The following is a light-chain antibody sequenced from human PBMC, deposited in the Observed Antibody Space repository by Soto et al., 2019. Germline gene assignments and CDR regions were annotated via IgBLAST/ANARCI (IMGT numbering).Light chain of an antibody. CDR3: FLSYGGAAV. CDR1: AEAVTSYHY. CDR2: DTN. V-gene: IGLV7-46*01. Sequence: QAVVTQEPSLTVSPGETVTLSCGSSAEAVTSYHYPCWFQQKPGQAPRTLIYDTNNKHSWAPARFSVSLLWAKAALTLSGAKDEDEAEYYCFLSYGGAAVFGGGTQLTVL. J-gene: IGLJ2*01.